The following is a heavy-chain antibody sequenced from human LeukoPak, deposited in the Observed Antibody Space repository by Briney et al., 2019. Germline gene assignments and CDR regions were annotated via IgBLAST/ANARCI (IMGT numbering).Heavy chain of an antibody. CDR2: RNPNSGNT. Sequence: ASVKVSCKASGYTFTSYDINWVRQATGPGLESLRWRNPNSGNTGCAQKFQGRVTMTRNTSISTAYMELSSLRSEDTAVYYCARGGPAATHPEYVHWGQGTLVTVSS. CDR1: GYTFTSYD. V-gene: IGHV1-8*01. J-gene: IGHJ4*02. CDR3: ARGGPAATHPEYVH. D-gene: IGHD2-2*01.